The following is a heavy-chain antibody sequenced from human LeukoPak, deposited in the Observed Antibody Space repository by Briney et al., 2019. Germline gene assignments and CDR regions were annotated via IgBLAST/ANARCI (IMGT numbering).Heavy chain of an antibody. V-gene: IGHV3-30-3*01. Sequence: GGSLRLSCAASGFTFSSYAMHWVRQAPGKGLEWVAVISYDGSNKYYADSVKGRFTISRDNSKNTLYLQMNSLRAEDTAVYYCWGFGELEDYWGQGTLVTVSS. J-gene: IGHJ4*02. CDR2: ISYDGSNK. D-gene: IGHD3-10*01. CDR1: GFTFSSYA. CDR3: WGFGELEDY.